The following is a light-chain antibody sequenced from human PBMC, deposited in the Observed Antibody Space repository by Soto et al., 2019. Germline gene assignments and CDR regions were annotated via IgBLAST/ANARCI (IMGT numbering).Light chain of an antibody. Sequence: ETVLPPAPGTLPMPQGERATLSCKASQSVSSSYLAWYQQKPGQAPRLLIYGASSRATGIPDRFSGSGSGTDFTLTISRLEPEDFAVYYCQQYGSSPVTFGQGTRLEI. CDR2: GAS. V-gene: IGKV3-20*01. CDR3: QQYGSSPVT. CDR1: QSVSSSY. J-gene: IGKJ5*01.